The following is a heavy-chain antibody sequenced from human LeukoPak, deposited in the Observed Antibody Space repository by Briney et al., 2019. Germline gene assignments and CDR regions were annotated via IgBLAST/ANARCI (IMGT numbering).Heavy chain of an antibody. Sequence: PGGSLRLSCAASGFTFSNYWMHWVRQAPGKGLVWVSRINTDGRSTSYADSVKDRFTISRDNAKNTLYLQMNSLRPEDTAVYYCAAALMVRGVIIKDWGQGTLVTVSS. J-gene: IGHJ4*02. D-gene: IGHD3-10*01. V-gene: IGHV3-74*01. CDR2: INTDGRST. CDR3: AAALMVRGVIIKD. CDR1: GFTFSNYW.